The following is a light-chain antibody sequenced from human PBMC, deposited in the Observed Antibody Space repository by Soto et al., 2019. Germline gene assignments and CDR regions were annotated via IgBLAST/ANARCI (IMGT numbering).Light chain of an antibody. J-gene: IGKJ4*01. CDR3: HQRSDWPST. CDR2: DAS. V-gene: IGKV3-11*01. CDR1: QSVSSY. Sequence: EIVLTQSPATLSLSPGERATLSCRASQSVSSYLAWYQQKPGQAPRLLIYDASNRATGIPARFSGSGSGTDFTLTISSLAPDDFAVYYCHQRSDWPSTFGGATKVQIK.